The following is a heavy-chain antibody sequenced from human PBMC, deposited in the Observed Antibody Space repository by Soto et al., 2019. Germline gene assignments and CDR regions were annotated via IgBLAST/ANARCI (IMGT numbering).Heavy chain of an antibody. CDR2: INHNGGT. Sequence: QVQLQQWAAGQLKPSETLSLTCAVKVGWFGGYFGSWIGSPPGKGLEWIGEINHNGGTNYNPSLKSRVTISLDTSKNQFSLNLNSVTAADTAVYYCARAGVVPAASAHHWGQGTLVTVSS. V-gene: IGHV4-34*02. D-gene: IGHD2-2*01. CDR3: ARAGVVPAASAHH. J-gene: IGHJ5*02. CDR1: VGWFGGYF.